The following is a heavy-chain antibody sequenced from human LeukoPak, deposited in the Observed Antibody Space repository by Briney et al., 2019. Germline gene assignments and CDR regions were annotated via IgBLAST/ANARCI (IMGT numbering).Heavy chain of an antibody. J-gene: IGHJ4*02. V-gene: IGHV1-2*02. Sequence: ASVKVSCKASGYTFTGYFIHWVRQAPGQGLEWMGWINPNSGGTNYAQKFQGRVTMTRDTSISTAYMELSRLRSDDTAAVYYCARTYDFWSGYANSAYWGQGTLVTVSS. CDR2: INPNSGGT. CDR1: GYTFTGYF. CDR3: ARTYDFWSGYANSAY. D-gene: IGHD3-3*01.